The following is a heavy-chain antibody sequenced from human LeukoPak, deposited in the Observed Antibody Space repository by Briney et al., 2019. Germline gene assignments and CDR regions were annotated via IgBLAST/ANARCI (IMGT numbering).Heavy chain of an antibody. D-gene: IGHD6-19*01. V-gene: IGHV1-18*01. CDR3: ARGGSGWSSDF. J-gene: IGHJ4*02. CDR2: LSPYNGDT. CDR1: GYTFSSYG. Sequence: ASVQVSCKASGYTFSSYGITWVRQAPGKGLEWMGWLSPYNGDTNYAQKLQDRVTMTTDTSTSTAYMELTSLRSDDSAVYYCARGGSGWSSDFWGQGTLVTVSS.